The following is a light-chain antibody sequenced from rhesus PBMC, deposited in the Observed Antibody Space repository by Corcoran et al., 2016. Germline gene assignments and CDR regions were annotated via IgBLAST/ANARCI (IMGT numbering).Light chain of an antibody. CDR2: DAS. Sequence: DIQMTQSPSSLSASVGDRVTVTCRASQGIDKQLTWYQQKPGKAPTLLIYDASTVRAGVSLRFSGSGTGTDFTLIISSLQPEDVATYYCLQEYTTPYSFGQGTKVEIK. J-gene: IGKJ2*01. CDR1: QGIDKQ. CDR3: LQEYTTPYS. V-gene: IGKV1-94*01.